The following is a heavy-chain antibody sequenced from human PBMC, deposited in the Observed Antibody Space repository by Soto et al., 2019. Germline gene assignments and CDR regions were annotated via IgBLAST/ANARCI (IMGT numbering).Heavy chain of an antibody. D-gene: IGHD6-13*01. CDR1: GFVVTNFW. CDR2: IDTSGHST. V-gene: IGHV3-74*01. Sequence: XGSLRLSFEASGFVVTNFWMHWVRHVPGKGLVWVARIDTSGHSTNYAESVKGRFTISRDNAKNTVSLQMNSLRVEDTGVYYCAKDSWYFDLWSQGSQVTVSS. CDR3: AKDSWYFDL. J-gene: IGHJ4*02.